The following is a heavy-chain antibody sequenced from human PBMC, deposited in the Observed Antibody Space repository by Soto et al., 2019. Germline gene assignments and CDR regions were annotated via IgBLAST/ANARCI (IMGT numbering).Heavy chain of an antibody. J-gene: IGHJ6*02. CDR1: GFTFSSYS. CDR2: ISSSSSTI. V-gene: IGHV3-48*02. D-gene: IGHD3-22*01. CDR3: ARDLYDSSGYYYFYYYYGMDV. Sequence: GGSLRLSCAASGFTFSSYSMNWVRQAPGKGLEWVSYISSSSSTIYYADSVKGRFTISRDNAKNSLYLQMNSLRDEDMAVYYCARDLYDSSGYYYFYYYYGMDVRGQGTTVIVSS.